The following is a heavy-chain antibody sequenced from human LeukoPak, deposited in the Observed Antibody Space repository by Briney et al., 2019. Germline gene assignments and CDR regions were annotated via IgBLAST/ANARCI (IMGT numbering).Heavy chain of an antibody. CDR2: IYPGDSDT. J-gene: IGHJ4*02. Sequence: PGESLKISCKGSGFTFTNYWIAWVRQMPGKGLEWMGIIYPGDSDTRYSPSFQGQVAISADKSISTAYLQWSSLKASDNAMYYCARGGYDLLWYFDYWGQGTRVTVSS. CDR3: ARGGYDLLWYFDY. D-gene: IGHD5-12*01. CDR1: GFTFTNYW. V-gene: IGHV5-51*01.